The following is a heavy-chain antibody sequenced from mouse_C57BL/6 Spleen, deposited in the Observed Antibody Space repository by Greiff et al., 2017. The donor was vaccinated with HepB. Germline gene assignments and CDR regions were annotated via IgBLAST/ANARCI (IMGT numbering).Heavy chain of an antibody. D-gene: IGHD2-2*01. CDR3: ARVYYGYDGEYYFDY. Sequence: EVQLQQSGPGLVKPSQSLSLTCSVTGYSITSGYYWNWIRQFPGNKLEWMGYISYDGSNNYNPSLQNRISITRDTSKNQFFLKLNSVTTEDTATYYCARVYYGYDGEYYFDYWGQGTTLTVSS. CDR2: ISYDGSN. CDR1: GYSITSGYY. J-gene: IGHJ2*01. V-gene: IGHV3-6*01.